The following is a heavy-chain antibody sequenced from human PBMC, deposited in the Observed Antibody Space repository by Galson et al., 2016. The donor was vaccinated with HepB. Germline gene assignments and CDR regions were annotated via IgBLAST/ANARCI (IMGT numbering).Heavy chain of an antibody. CDR2: VPFDGRKR. Sequence: SLRLSCAASGFTFSNYAMHWVRQAPGKGLEWVAVVPFDGRKRYYADPMKGRFTISRDNAKNTLYLQMNSLRAEDTAVYYCTRAATVDQDFYYYAMDVWGQGTTVIVSS. D-gene: IGHD4-23*01. CDR3: TRAATVDQDFYYYAMDV. J-gene: IGHJ6*02. V-gene: IGHV3-30*04. CDR1: GFTFSNYA.